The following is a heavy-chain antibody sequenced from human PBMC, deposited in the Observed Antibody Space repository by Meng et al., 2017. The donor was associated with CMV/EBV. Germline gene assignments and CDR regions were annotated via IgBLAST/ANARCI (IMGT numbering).Heavy chain of an antibody. CDR2: IIPILGIA. CDR1: GYTFTGYY. CDR3: ARGIVVPGRYYYYGMDV. V-gene: IGHV1-69*10. J-gene: IGHJ6*02. D-gene: IGHD2-2*01. Sequence: SVKVSCKASGYTFTGYYMHWVRQAPGQGLEWMGGIIPILGIANYAQKFQGRVTITADKSTSTAYMELSSLRSEDTAVYYCARGIVVPGRYYYYGMDVWGQGTTVTVSS.